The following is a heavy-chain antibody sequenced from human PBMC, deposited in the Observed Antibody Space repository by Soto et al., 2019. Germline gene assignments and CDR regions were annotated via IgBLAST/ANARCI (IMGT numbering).Heavy chain of an antibody. V-gene: IGHV4-30-4*01. CDR1: GGSISSGDYY. J-gene: IGHJ6*02. D-gene: IGHD5-12*01. CDR2: IYYSGST. Sequence: QVQLQESGPGLVKPSQTLSLTCTVSGGSISSGDYYWSWIRQPPGKGLEWIGYIYYSGSTYYNPSLKSRVTISVHTSKNQFSLKLSSVTAADTAVYYCARDSGYDSFYYYYGMDVWGQGTTVTVSS. CDR3: ARDSGYDSFYYYYGMDV.